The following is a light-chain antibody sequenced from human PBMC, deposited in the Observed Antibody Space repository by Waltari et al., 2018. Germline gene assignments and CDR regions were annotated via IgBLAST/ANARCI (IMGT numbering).Light chain of an antibody. V-gene: IGLV1-40*01. J-gene: IGLJ2*01. Sequence: QSVLTQPPSVSGAQGQRVTISCTGSSSDIGAGYDVHWYQQLPGTAPKLLIYGNRHRPSGVPDRFSASKSGPSASLDIAGLQAEDEADYYCQSYDSSLSLIFGGGTRLTVL. CDR3: QSYDSSLSLI. CDR2: GNR. CDR1: SSDIGAGYD.